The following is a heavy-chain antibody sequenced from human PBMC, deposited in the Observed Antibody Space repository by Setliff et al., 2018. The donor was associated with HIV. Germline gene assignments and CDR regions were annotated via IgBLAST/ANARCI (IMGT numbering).Heavy chain of an antibody. J-gene: IGHJ3*02. D-gene: IGHD3-16*01. CDR2: ISAANGDT. CDR1: GYTFTSYG. Sequence: GASVKVSCKASGYTFTSYGISWVRQAPGQGLERMGWISAANGDTEYGERLRGRGTMTIDRSTNTAYMELERLRPDDTGVYFCAREVDDSLDMWGQGTMVTVSS. CDR3: AREVDDSLDM. V-gene: IGHV1-18*01.